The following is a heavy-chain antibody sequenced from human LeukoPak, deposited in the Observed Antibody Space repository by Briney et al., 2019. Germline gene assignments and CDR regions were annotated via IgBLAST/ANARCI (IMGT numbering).Heavy chain of an antibody. D-gene: IGHD5-18*01. CDR3: AKVPVDTAIGDY. V-gene: IGHV4-34*01. J-gene: IGHJ4*02. CDR2: INHSGST. CDR1: GGSFSGYY. Sequence: SETLSLTCAVYGGSFSGYYWSWIRQPPGKGLEWIGEINHSGSTNYNPSLKSRVTISVDTSKNQFSLKLSSVTAADTAVYYCAKVPVDTAIGDYWGQGTLVTVSS.